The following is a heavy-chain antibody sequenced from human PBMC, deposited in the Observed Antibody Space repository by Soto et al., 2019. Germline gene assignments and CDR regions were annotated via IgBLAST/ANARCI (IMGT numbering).Heavy chain of an antibody. V-gene: IGHV3-74*01. CDR1: AFSFSSYW. D-gene: IGHD3-10*01. Sequence: GGSLRLSCAASAFSFSSYWVHWVRQPPGKGLEWVSRINAGGTSISYADSVKGRFTISRDNAKNTLYLQMDGLGVDDTAVYYCARAGSYRFDYWGLGTLVTVSS. CDR3: ARAGSYRFDY. CDR2: INAGGTSI. J-gene: IGHJ4*02.